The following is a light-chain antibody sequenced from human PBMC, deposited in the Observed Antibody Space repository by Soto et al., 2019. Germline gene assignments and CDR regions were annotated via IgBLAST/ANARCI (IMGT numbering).Light chain of an antibody. CDR1: SSDVGGYNY. V-gene: IGLV2-11*01. CDR2: DVS. Sequence: QSALTQPRSVSGSPGQSVTISCTGTSSDVGGYNYVSWYQQYSGKAPKVMIYDVSKRPSGVPDRFTGSKSGNTASLTVSGLQPDDEAYYYCCSSGGSNGFVVFGGGTKVTVL. CDR3: CSSGGSNGFVV. J-gene: IGLJ2*01.